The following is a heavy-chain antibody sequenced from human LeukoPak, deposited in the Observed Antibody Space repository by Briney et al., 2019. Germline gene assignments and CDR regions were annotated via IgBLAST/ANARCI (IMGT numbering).Heavy chain of an antibody. Sequence: PSETLSLTCTVSGGSISSGGYYWSWIRQPPGKGLEWIGYIYHSGSTYYNPSLKSRVTISVDRSKSQFSLKLNSVTAADTAVYYCATYCSSTSCYNWFDPWGQGTLVTVSS. V-gene: IGHV4-30-2*01. CDR3: ATYCSSTSCYNWFDP. J-gene: IGHJ5*02. CDR2: IYHSGST. D-gene: IGHD2-2*01. CDR1: GGSISSGGYY.